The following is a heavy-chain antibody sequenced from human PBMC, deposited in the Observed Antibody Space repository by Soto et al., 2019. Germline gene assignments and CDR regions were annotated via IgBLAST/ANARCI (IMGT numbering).Heavy chain of an antibody. CDR2: FYYSGST. CDR3: ARKPRLAAAEFDY. V-gene: IGHV4-61*01. J-gene: IGHJ4*02. CDR1: GGSVSGGSYF. Sequence: SETLSLTCTVSGGSVSGGSYFWSWVRQPPGKGLEWIGYFYYSGSTKYNPSLKSRVTILEDTSKNQFSLKLNSVTAADTAVYYCARKPRLAAAEFDYWGQGVLVTVSS. D-gene: IGHD6-13*01.